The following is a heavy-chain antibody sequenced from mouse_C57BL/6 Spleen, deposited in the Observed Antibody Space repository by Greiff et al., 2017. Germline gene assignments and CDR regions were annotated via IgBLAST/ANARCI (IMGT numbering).Heavy chain of an antibody. V-gene: IGHV1-15*01. J-gene: IGHJ2*01. D-gene: IGHD1-2*01. CDR1: GYTFTDYE. Sequence: QVQLQQSGAELVRPGASVTLSCKASGYTFTDYEMHWVKQTPVHGLEWIGAIDPETGGTAYNQKFKGKAILTADKSSSTAYMELRSLTSEDSAVYYCTYYGLYFDYWGQGTTLTVSS. CDR3: TYYGLYFDY. CDR2: IDPETGGT.